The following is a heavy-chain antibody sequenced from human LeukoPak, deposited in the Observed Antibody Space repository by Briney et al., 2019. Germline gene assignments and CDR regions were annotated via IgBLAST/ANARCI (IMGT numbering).Heavy chain of an antibody. CDR1: GDTFIKYG. V-gene: IGHV1-18*01. Sequence: ASVKVSCEASGDTFIKYGIYWVRQAPGQGLEWMGWISPYNGNTNYAQKFQGRVTMTTDTSTSTAYMELRSLRSDDTAVYYCARAPQRNLSYYYGMDVWGQGTTVPVSS. CDR2: ISPYNGNT. J-gene: IGHJ6*02. CDR3: ARAPQRNLSYYYGMDV.